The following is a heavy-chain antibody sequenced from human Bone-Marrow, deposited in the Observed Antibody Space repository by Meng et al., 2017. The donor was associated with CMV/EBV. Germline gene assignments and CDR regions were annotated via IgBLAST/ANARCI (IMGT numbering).Heavy chain of an antibody. CDR2: MNPNSGNT. J-gene: IGHJ4*02. Sequence: ASVKVSCKASGYTFTRYDIMWVRQATGQGLEWMGWMNPNSGNTGYAQKFQGRVTMTRDTSISTAYMELSSLRSEDTAVYYCARARSSNRSGGFDYWGQGTLVTVSS. V-gene: IGHV1-8*01. CDR1: GYTFTRYD. D-gene: IGHD1-14*01. CDR3: ARARSSNRSGGFDY.